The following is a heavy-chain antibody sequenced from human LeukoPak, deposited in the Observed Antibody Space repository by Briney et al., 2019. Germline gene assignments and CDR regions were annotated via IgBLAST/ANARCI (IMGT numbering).Heavy chain of an antibody. J-gene: IGHJ4*02. CDR1: GGSISRSHYY. CDR2: IYFSGST. Sequence: PSETLSLTCTVSGGSISRSHYYWDWIRQPPGKGLEWIGSIYFSGSTSYNPSLKSRVTISVDTSKNQFSLKLSSVTAADTAVYYCARGPLSGTRGWFYFDYWGQGTLVTVSS. CDR3: ARGPLSGTRGWFYFDY. V-gene: IGHV4-39*01. D-gene: IGHD6-19*01.